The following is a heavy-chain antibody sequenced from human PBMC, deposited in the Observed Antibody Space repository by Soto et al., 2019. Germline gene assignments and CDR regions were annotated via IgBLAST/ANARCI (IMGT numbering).Heavy chain of an antibody. V-gene: IGHV3-11*03. J-gene: IGHJ6*02. CDR3: ARMYSSSPTDDYYFYYGMDV. CDR2: ITSSSSYT. CDR1: GFTFSDFY. D-gene: IGHD6-13*01. Sequence: PGGSLRLSCAASGFTFSDFYMSWIRQAPGKGLESISYITSSSSYTNYADSVKGRFTISRDNAKNSLYLQMISLRAEDTAVYYCARMYSSSPTDDYYFYYGMDVWGQGTTVTVSS.